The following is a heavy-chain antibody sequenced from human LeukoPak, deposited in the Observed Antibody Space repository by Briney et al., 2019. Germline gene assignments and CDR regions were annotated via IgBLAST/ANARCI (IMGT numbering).Heavy chain of an antibody. Sequence: GGSLRLSCAASGFTFSNYAMNCGRQAPGKGLEWVAFIPGIVIGTYYAESVRGRFTISRDNSRNTMYLQMNSMRAEDTAVYYCAKASRYFDWPDGAFDIWGRGTMVTVSS. CDR2: IPGIVIGT. J-gene: IGHJ3*02. V-gene: IGHV3-23*01. D-gene: IGHD3-9*01. CDR3: AKASRYFDWPDGAFDI. CDR1: GFTFSNYA.